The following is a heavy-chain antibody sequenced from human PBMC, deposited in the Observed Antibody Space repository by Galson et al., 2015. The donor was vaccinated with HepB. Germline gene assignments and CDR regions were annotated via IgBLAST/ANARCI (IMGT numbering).Heavy chain of an antibody. CDR3: ARLGQYYDFWSGYYRKAEFDN. Sequence: SLTCPVSGGSISSYYWSWIRQPPGKGLEWIGEINHSGSTNYNPSLKSRVTISVDTSKNQFSLKLTSVTAADTAVYYCARLGQYYDFWSGYYRKAEFDNWGQGTLVTVSS. J-gene: IGHJ4*02. CDR2: INHSGST. CDR1: GGSISSYY. V-gene: IGHV4-34*01. D-gene: IGHD3-3*01.